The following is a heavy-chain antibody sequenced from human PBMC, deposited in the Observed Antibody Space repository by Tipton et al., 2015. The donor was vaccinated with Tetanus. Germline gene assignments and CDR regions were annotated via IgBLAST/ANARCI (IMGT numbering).Heavy chain of an antibody. D-gene: IGHD6-19*01. CDR3: ARDEQWLVGPDY. CDR1: GFTFSSYA. CDR2: ISGSGGST. V-gene: IGHV3-23*01. Sequence: SLRLSCAASGFTFSSYAMSWVRQAPGKGLEWVSAISGSGGSTYYADSVKGRFTISRDNSKNTLYLQMNSLRAEDTAVYYCARDEQWLVGPDYWGQGTLVTVSS. J-gene: IGHJ4*02.